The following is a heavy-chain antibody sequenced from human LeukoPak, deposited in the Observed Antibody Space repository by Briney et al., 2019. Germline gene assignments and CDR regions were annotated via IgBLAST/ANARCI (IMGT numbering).Heavy chain of an antibody. Sequence: GRSLRLSCAASGFTFSSYGMHWVRQAPGKGLEWVAVIWYDGSNKYYADSVKGRFTISRDNSKNTLYLQMNSLRAEDTAVYYCAKGKYSSGWYQYFQHWGQGTLVTVSS. CDR2: IWYDGSNK. CDR1: GFTFSSYG. V-gene: IGHV3-33*06. D-gene: IGHD6-19*01. CDR3: AKGKYSSGWYQYFQH. J-gene: IGHJ1*01.